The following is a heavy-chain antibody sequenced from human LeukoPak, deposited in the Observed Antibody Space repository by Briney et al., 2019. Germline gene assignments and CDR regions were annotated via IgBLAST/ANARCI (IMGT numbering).Heavy chain of an antibody. CDR1: GGSISSYY. CDR2: IYYSGST. Sequence: SETLSLTCSVYGGSISSYYWSWIRQPPGKGLEWIGYIYYSGSTNYSPSLKSRVTISIDTSKNQVSLKLSSVTAADTAVYYCARVAGSTMRSFDYRGQGTLVTVSS. V-gene: IGHV4-59*01. CDR3: ARVAGSTMRSFDY. D-gene: IGHD5-24*01. J-gene: IGHJ4*02.